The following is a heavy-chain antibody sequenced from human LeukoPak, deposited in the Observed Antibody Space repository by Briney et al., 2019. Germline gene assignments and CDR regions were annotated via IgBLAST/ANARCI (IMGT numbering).Heavy chain of an antibody. Sequence: SETLSLTCTVSGGSISSYYWSWIRQPAGKGLEWIGRIYTSGSTNYNPSLKSRVTISVDTSKNQFSLRLSSVTAADTAVYYCARHRDYGTGWYGFDYWGQGSLVTVSS. D-gene: IGHD6-19*01. J-gene: IGHJ4*02. CDR3: ARHRDYGTGWYGFDY. V-gene: IGHV4-4*07. CDR1: GGSISSYY. CDR2: IYTSGST.